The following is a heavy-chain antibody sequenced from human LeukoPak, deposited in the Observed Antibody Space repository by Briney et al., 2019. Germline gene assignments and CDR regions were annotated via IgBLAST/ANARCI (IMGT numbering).Heavy chain of an antibody. J-gene: IGHJ3*01. Sequence: PGGSLRPSCAASGFTLSDYNMNSVRHSPEKRLEWVSSITSGTTYIYYADSVRGRFTLSRDNAKNSLYLQMISLRAEDTAVYYCVVYKYILSWSAFDFWGRGTMVTVSS. CDR1: GFTLSDYN. V-gene: IGHV3-21*01. CDR3: VVYKYILSWSAFDF. D-gene: IGHD6-13*01. CDR2: ITSGTTYI.